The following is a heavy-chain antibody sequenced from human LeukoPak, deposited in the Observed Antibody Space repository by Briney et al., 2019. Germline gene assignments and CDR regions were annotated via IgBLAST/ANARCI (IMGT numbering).Heavy chain of an antibody. CDR2: IIPIFGTA. CDR3: ARDSSPHSSSWYDGTWFDP. CDR1: GGTFSSYA. V-gene: IGHV1-69*13. Sequence: ASVKVSCKASGGTFSSYAISWVRQSPGQGLEWMGGIIPIFGTANYAQKFQGRVTITADESTSTAYMELSSLRSEDTAVYYCARDSSPHSSSWYDGTWFDPWGQGTLVTASS. D-gene: IGHD6-13*01. J-gene: IGHJ5*02.